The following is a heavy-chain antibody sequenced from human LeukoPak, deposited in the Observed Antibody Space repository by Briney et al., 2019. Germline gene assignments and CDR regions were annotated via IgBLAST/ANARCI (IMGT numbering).Heavy chain of an antibody. CDR2: INPNSGGT. J-gene: IGHJ4*02. CDR3: ARVGGELVRPTKYYFDY. Sequence: ASVKVSCKASGYTFTGYYMHWVRQAPGQGLEWMGWINPNSGGTNYAQKFQGWVTMTRDTSISTAYMELSRLRSDDTAVYYCARVGGELVRPTKYYFDYWGQGTLVTVSS. D-gene: IGHD6-6*01. V-gene: IGHV1-2*04. CDR1: GYTFTGYY.